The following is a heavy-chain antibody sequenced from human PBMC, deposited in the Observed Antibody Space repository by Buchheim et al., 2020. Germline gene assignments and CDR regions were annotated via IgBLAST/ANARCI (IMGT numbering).Heavy chain of an antibody. CDR2: ISSSSSTI. CDR1: GSTFSSYS. D-gene: IGHD5-24*01. Sequence: EVQLVESGGGLVQPGGSLRLSCAASGSTFSSYSMNWVRQAPGKGLEWVSYISSSSSTIYYADSVKGRFTISRDNAKNSLYLQMNSLRAEDTAVYYCARGAQKMATIPDYWGQGTL. V-gene: IGHV3-48*01. CDR3: ARGAQKMATIPDY. J-gene: IGHJ4*02.